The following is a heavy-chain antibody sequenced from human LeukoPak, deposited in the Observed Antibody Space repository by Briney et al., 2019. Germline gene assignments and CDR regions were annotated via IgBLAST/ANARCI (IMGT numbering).Heavy chain of an antibody. V-gene: IGHV4-59*08. CDR1: GGSFSSYY. Sequence: SETLSLTCAVYGGSFSSYYWSWIRQPPGKGLEWIGYIYYSGSTNYNPSLKSRVTISVDTSKNQFSLKLSSVTAADTAVYYCARLVVTAIQDYFDYWGQGTLVTVSS. J-gene: IGHJ4*02. D-gene: IGHD2-21*02. CDR3: ARLVVTAIQDYFDY. CDR2: IYYSGST.